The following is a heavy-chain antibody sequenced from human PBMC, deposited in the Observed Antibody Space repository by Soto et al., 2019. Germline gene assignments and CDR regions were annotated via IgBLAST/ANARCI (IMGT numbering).Heavy chain of an antibody. J-gene: IGHJ5*02. CDR2: MRLYSDGT. V-gene: IGHV1-18*01. Sequence: QVQLVQSGGEVKRPGASVKVSCKTSGYTFSNYGITWVRQAPGQALEWLGWMRLYSDGTNYAQKFQGRVSMTTDTSTTTAYMELRSLRSDDTAVYYCARVVPGAEAWFGPWGQGTLVTVSS. CDR1: GYTFSNYG. D-gene: IGHD2-2*01. CDR3: ARVVPGAEAWFGP.